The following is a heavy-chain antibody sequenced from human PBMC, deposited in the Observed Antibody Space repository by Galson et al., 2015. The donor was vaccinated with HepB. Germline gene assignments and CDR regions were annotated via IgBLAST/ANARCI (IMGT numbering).Heavy chain of an antibody. CDR1: GFTFSSYA. J-gene: IGHJ1*01. Sequence: SLRLSCAASGFTFSSYAMHWVRQAPGKGLEWVSAISGSGGSTYYADSVKGRFTISRDNSKNTLYLQMNSLRAEDTAVYYCAKDPPAAGTRGEYFQHWGQGTLVTVSS. D-gene: IGHD6-13*01. CDR2: ISGSGGST. V-gene: IGHV3-23*01. CDR3: AKDPPAAGTRGEYFQH.